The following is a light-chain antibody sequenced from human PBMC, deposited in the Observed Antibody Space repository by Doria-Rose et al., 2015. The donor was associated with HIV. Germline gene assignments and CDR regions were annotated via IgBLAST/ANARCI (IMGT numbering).Light chain of an antibody. CDR1: RTVSSS. CDR2: AAS. CDR3: QQSYSAPFT. V-gene: IGKV1-39*01. Sequence: SPSSLSASVGERVTITCRASRTVSSSLNWYQQKPGKAPKLLIYAASSLQSGVPSRFSGSGSETAFTLTISSLQPEDFATYYCQQSYSAPFTFGPGTKVDI. J-gene: IGKJ3*01.